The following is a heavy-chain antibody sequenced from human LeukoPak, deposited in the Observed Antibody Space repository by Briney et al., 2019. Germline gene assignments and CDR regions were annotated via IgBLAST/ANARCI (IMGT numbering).Heavy chain of an antibody. V-gene: IGHV3-21*06. Sequence: GGSLRLSCAASGFTFSSYSMNWVRQAPGKGLEWVASIGPTGFDRYHADSIKGRFTISRDNANNFLYLQMDSLRAEDTAVYYCATETNGRHYDYWGQGTLLTVSS. D-gene: IGHD1-14*01. CDR2: IGPTGFDR. CDR1: GFTFSSYS. J-gene: IGHJ4*02. CDR3: ATETNGRHYDY.